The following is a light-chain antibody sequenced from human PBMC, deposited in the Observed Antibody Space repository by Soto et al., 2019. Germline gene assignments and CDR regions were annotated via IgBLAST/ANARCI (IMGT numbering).Light chain of an antibody. J-gene: IGLJ2*01. CDR1: SSNIGVNT. Sequence: SVLTQPPSASGTPGQGVTISCSGSSSNIGVNTVNWYQQLPGTAPKLLIYSNNLRPSGVPDRFSGSKSGTSASLAISGLQSEDEADYHCASWDDSLNGVVFGGGTKVTVL. V-gene: IGLV1-44*01. CDR3: ASWDDSLNGVV. CDR2: SNN.